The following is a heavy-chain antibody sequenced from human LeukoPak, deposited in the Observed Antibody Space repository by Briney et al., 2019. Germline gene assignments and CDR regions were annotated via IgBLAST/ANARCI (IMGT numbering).Heavy chain of an antibody. CDR2: IYPGDSNT. Sequence: GESLKISCKGSGYSFTSYWIGWVRQVPGKGLEWMGIIYPGDSNTRYSPSFQGQVTISADKSISTAYLQWSSLTSDTAVYYCARHACRGGNCYSVDYWGQGTLVTFSS. V-gene: IGHV5-51*01. J-gene: IGHJ4*02. CDR3: ARHACRGGNCYSVDY. D-gene: IGHD2-15*01. CDR1: GYSFTSYW.